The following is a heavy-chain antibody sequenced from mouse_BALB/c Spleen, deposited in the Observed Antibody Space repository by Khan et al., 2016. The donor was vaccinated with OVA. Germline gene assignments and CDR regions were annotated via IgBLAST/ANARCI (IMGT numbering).Heavy chain of an antibody. CDR3: TNHGSSSAWFTY. D-gene: IGHD1-1*01. CDR2: INPSTDYT. Sequence: QIQLVQSGAELAKPGASVKMSCKASGYTFTSYWMHWVKQRPGQGLEWIGYINPSTDYTEYNQKFKDKATLTADKSSSTANMQLTSLTSEDSAVYYCTNHGSSSAWFTYWGQGTLVTVSA. J-gene: IGHJ3*01. CDR1: GYTFTSYW. V-gene: IGHV1-7*01.